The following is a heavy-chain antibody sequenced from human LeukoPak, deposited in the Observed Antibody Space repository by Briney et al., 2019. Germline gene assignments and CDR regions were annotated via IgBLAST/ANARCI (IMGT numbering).Heavy chain of an antibody. Sequence: SSEPLSLTCTISCRSISRYHWTWIRQPAGKGLEWIRRIYTSGSTNYNLSLKSRVTMSVDTSKNQFSLKLCTVNAADTAVYYCARGTSVYYYYMDVWGKGTTVTVSS. CDR3: ARGTSVYYYYMDV. CDR2: IYTSGST. V-gene: IGHV4-4*07. D-gene: IGHD2-2*01. J-gene: IGHJ6*03. CDR1: CRSISRYH.